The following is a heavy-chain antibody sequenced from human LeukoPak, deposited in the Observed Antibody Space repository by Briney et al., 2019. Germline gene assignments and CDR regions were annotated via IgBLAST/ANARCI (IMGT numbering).Heavy chain of an antibody. CDR2: IIPIFGTA. CDR3: ARGPSGYSYGYTDY. V-gene: IGHV1-69*05. Sequence: SVKVSCKASGGTFSSYAVSWVRQAPGQGLEWMGRIIPIFGTANYAQKFQGRVTITTDESTSTAYMELSSLRSEDTAVYYCARGPSGYSYGYTDYWGQGTLVTVSS. J-gene: IGHJ4*02. CDR1: GGTFSSYA. D-gene: IGHD5-18*01.